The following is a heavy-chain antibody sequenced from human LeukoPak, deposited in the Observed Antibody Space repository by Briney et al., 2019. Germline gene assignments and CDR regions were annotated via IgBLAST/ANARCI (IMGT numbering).Heavy chain of an antibody. CDR2: FDPEDGET. Sequence: ASVKVSCKVSGYTLTELSMHWVRQAPGKGLEWMGGFDPEDGETIYAQKFQGRVTMTEDTSTDTAYMELSSLRSEDTAVYYCATFNIAVVPAVDDAFDIWGQGTMVTVSS. CDR3: ATFNIAVVPAVDDAFDI. V-gene: IGHV1-24*01. D-gene: IGHD2-2*01. J-gene: IGHJ3*02. CDR1: GYTLTELS.